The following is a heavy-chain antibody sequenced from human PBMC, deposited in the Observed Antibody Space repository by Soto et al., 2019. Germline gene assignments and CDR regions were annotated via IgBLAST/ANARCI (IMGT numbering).Heavy chain of an antibody. V-gene: IGHV1-18*01. Sequence: QVQLLQSGAEVRKPGASVKVSCKASGYTFTNYGITWVRQAPGQGLEWMGGIGAYNGDTHYTQRLQGRVTMTTDTSTSTAYMELRGLRSDDTAIYYCARMRQLVGYFYYYMDVWGKGTTVTVSS. J-gene: IGHJ6*03. CDR3: ARMRQLVGYFYYYMDV. D-gene: IGHD6-6*01. CDR2: IGAYNGDT. CDR1: GYTFTNYG.